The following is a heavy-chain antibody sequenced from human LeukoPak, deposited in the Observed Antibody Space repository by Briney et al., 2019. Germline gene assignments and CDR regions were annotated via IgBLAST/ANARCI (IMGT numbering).Heavy chain of an antibody. D-gene: IGHD3-9*01. Sequence: PSEALSLTCTVSGGSISTSSYYWGWIRQPPGKGLECIGNIYYSGSTYYNPSLKSRVTISVDTSKNQFSLKLSSVTAADTAVYYCARGHSYDILTGYDYWGQGTLVTVSS. J-gene: IGHJ4*02. CDR3: ARGHSYDILTGYDY. CDR1: GGSISTSSYY. CDR2: IYYSGST. V-gene: IGHV4-39*07.